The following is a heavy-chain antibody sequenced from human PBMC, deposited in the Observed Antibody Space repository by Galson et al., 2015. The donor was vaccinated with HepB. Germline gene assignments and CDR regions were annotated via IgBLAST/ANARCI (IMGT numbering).Heavy chain of an antibody. D-gene: IGHD6-19*01. Sequence: AISGDSVSSNSAAWNWIRQSPSRGLEWLGRTYYRSKWYKVYAVSVRSRMTINPDTSKNQFSLQLNSVTPEDTAVYYCAYSSGWYGFFSAWGQGTLVTVSS. J-gene: IGHJ4*02. CDR1: GDSVSSNSAA. CDR2: TYYRSKWYK. V-gene: IGHV6-1*01. CDR3: AYSSGWYGFFSA.